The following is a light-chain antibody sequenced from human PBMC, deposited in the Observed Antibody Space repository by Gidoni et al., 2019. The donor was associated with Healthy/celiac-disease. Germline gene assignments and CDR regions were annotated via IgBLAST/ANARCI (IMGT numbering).Light chain of an antibody. CDR1: QSVSSN. Sequence: EIVMTQSPATLSVSPGERATLSGRASQSVSSNLAWYQQKPGQAPRLLSYGASTRATGIPARFSGSGSGTEFTLTISSLQSEDFAVYYCQQYNNWPRTFGQGTNVEIK. J-gene: IGKJ1*01. V-gene: IGKV3-15*01. CDR3: QQYNNWPRT. CDR2: GAS.